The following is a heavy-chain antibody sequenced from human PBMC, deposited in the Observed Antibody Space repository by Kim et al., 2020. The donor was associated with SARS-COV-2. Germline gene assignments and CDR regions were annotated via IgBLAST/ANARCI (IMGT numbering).Heavy chain of an antibody. J-gene: IGHJ4*02. D-gene: IGHD5-18*01. CDR2: ISYDGSNK. V-gene: IGHV3-33*05. CDR1: GFTFSSYG. Sequence: GGSLRLSCAASGFTFSSYGMHWVRQAPGKGLEWVAVISYDGSNKYYADSVKGRFTISRDNSKNTLYLQMNSLRAEDTAVYYCARDLKQLWSNPDYWGQGTLVTVSS. CDR3: ARDLKQLWSNPDY.